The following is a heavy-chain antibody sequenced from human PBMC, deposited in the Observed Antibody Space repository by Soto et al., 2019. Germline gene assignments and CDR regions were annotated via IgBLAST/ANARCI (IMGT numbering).Heavy chain of an antibody. CDR2: IYYSGST. Sequence: QVQLQESGPGLVKPSQTLSLTCTVSGGSISSGGYYWSWIRQHPGKGLEWIGYIYYSGSTYYNPSLKCRVTISVDTSKNQFSLKLSSVTAADTAVYYCARGYYDSSGYYPNWGQGTLVTVSS. CDR3: ARGYYDSSGYYPN. V-gene: IGHV4-31*03. D-gene: IGHD3-22*01. CDR1: GGSISSGGYY. J-gene: IGHJ4*02.